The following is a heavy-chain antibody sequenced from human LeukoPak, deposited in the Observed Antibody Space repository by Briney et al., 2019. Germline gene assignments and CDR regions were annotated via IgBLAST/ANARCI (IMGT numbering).Heavy chain of an antibody. V-gene: IGHV4-39*01. D-gene: IGHD5-12*01. J-gene: IGHJ4*02. CDR1: GGSISSTSYY. CDR3: ARRPYSGNDYFDS. Sequence: SETLSLTCTVSGGSISSTSYYWGWIRQPPGKGLEWIGSIYYSGSTYYSPSLKSRVTISVDTSKNQFSLKLSSVTAADTAVCYCARRPYSGNDYFDSWGQGTLVTVSS. CDR2: IYYSGST.